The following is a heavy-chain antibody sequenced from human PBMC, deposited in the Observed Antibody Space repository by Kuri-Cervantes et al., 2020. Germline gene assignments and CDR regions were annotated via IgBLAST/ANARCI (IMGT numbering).Heavy chain of an antibody. V-gene: IGHV4-34*01. J-gene: IGHJ4*02. D-gene: IGHD6-19*01. CDR3: SLSSSGWSIRGGYYFDY. Sequence: GSLRLSCAVYGGSFSGYYWSWIRQPPGKGLEYIGSISYSGSTYYNPSLKSRVIVSVYTSKNQFSLKLSSVTAADTAVYYCSLSSSGWSIRGGYYFDYWGQGTLVTVSS. CDR1: GGSFSGYY. CDR2: ISYSGST.